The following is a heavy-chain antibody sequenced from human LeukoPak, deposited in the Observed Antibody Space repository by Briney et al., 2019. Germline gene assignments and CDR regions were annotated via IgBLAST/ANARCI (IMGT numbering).Heavy chain of an antibody. V-gene: IGHV3-23*01. J-gene: IGHJ4*02. CDR3: VKLHLGPDN. CDR2: ISGSAGGT. Sequence: SGGSLRLSCAASGFIFSSYPMSWVRQVPGKGLEWVSGISGSAGGTYYADSVKGRFTISRDNSKNTLYLQMNSLRAEDTAVYYCVKLHLGPDNWGQGTLVTVSS. CDR1: GFIFSSYP.